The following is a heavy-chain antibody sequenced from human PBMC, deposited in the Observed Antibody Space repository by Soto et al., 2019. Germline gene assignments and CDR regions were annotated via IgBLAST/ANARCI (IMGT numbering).Heavy chain of an antibody. CDR3: AKGGAIVAAGTRVYLYNAMDV. CDR2: INPNSGDT. J-gene: IGHJ6*02. D-gene: IGHD1-26*01. CDR1: GYTFTGYY. V-gene: IGHV1-2*02. Sequence: ASVKVSCKASGYTFTGYYVHWVRQAPGQGLEWMGWINPNSGDTYLAQRFQGRVTMNRDTSIGTAYMELRGLTSDDTAEYYCAKGGAIVAAGTRVYLYNAMDVWGQLPTVTVSS.